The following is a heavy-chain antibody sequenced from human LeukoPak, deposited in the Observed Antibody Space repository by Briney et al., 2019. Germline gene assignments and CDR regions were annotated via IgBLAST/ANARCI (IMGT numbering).Heavy chain of an antibody. V-gene: IGHV4-34*01. CDR3: ARDGYYYDSSGYRFDA. Sequence: TSETLSLTCAVYGGSFSGYYWSWIRQPPGKGLEWIGEINHSGSTNYNPSLKSRVTISVDTSKNQFSLKLSSVTAADTAVYYCARDGYYYDSSGYRFDAWGQGTLVTVSS. CDR1: GGSFSGYY. D-gene: IGHD3-22*01. CDR2: INHSGST. J-gene: IGHJ5*02.